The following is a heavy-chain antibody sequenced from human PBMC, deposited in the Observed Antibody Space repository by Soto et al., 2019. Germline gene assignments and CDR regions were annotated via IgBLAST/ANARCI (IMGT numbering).Heavy chain of an antibody. V-gene: IGHV3-30*03. CDR3: VGGQYYFDY. Sequence: QVQRVESGGGVVQPGRSLRLSCAASGFPFTSYVMHWVREGPDKGLEWVAIISYDGSDKYYADSVKGRFTISRDNSKNTLYLQMNSLRPEDTALYYCVGGQYYFDYRGQGTLVIVSP. CDR2: ISYDGSDK. J-gene: IGHJ4*02. CDR1: GFPFTSYV. D-gene: IGHD3-10*01.